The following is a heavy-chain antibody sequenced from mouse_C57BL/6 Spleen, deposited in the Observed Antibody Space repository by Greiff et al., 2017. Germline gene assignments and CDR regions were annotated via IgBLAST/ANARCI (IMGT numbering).Heavy chain of an antibody. Sequence: EVQLVESGGDLVKPGGSLKLSCAASGFTFSSYGMSWVRQTPDKRLEWVATISSGGSYTYYPDSVKGRFTISRDNAKNTLYLQMSSLKSEDTAMYYCARPALITTVVAPFDYWGQGTTLTVSS. D-gene: IGHD1-1*01. J-gene: IGHJ2*01. CDR2: ISSGGSYT. V-gene: IGHV5-6*01. CDR3: ARPALITTVVAPFDY. CDR1: GFTFSSYG.